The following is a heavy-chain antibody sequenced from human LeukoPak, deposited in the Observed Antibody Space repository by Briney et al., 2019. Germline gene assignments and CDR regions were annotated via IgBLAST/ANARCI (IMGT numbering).Heavy chain of an antibody. J-gene: IGHJ3*02. CDR2: IYPGDSDT. Sequence: GESLKISCKGSGYSFTSYWIGWVRQMPGKGLEWMGIIYPGDSDTRYSPSFQGRVTISADKSISTAYLQWSSLKASDTAMYYCARHGPELLSAFDIWGQGTMVTVSS. CDR3: ARHGPELLSAFDI. CDR1: GYSFTSYW. V-gene: IGHV5-51*01. D-gene: IGHD1-26*01.